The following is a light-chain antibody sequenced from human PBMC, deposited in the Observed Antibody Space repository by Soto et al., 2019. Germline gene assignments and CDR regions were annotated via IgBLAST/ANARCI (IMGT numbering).Light chain of an antibody. V-gene: IGKV2-30*01. CDR3: MQGTLWPWT. CDR2: KIS. Sequence: DVVMTKSPLSLPVTLGQPASISCTSSLSLVDSGGNTYFNWYQQRPGQPPRRLIYKISNRESGVPDRFSASGSGTDFTLRISRVEAEDLGVYYCMQGTLWPWTFGQGTKV. CDR1: LSLVDSGGNTY. J-gene: IGKJ1*01.